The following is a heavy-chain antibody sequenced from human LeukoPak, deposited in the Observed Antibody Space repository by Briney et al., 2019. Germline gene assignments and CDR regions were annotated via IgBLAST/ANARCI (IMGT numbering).Heavy chain of an antibody. CDR3: ARDGGQQLDPYYFDY. D-gene: IGHD6-13*01. CDR2: ISAYNGNT. CDR1: GYTFTGYY. Sequence: ASVKVSCKASGYTFTGYYMHWVRQAPGQGLEWMGWISAYNGNTNYAQKLQGRVTMTTDTSTSTAYMELRSLRSDDTAVYYCARDGGQQLDPYYFDYWGQGTLATVSS. V-gene: IGHV1-18*04. J-gene: IGHJ4*02.